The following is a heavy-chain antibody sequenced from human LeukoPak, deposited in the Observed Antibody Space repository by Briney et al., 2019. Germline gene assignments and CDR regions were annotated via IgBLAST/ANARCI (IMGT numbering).Heavy chain of an antibody. CDR2: IYYTGSA. V-gene: IGHV4-39*07. D-gene: IGHD6-13*01. CDR3: ARDIVAELLYSSSWYLNGEIDC. Sequence: SETLSLTCTVSGDSISSNNYYWGWIRQPPGKGLEWIGSIYYTGSAYYNPSLKSRVTISVDTSKNQFSLKLSSVTAADTAVYYCARDIVAELLYSSSWYLNGEIDCWGQGTLVTVSS. J-gene: IGHJ4*02. CDR1: GDSISSNNYY.